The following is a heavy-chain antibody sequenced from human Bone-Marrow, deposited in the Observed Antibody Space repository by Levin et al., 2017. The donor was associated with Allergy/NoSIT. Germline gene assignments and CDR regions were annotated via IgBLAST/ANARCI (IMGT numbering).Heavy chain of an antibody. V-gene: IGHV4-34*01. Sequence: SETLSLTCAVSGGSFGGYFWTWIRQTPGKGLEWIGEINHSGSTTYNPSLKSRVTMSVDTSKKQFSLNLTSVTAADTAVYYCVREYYYGSAIYVTKPYMDVWGKGTTVTVSS. D-gene: IGHD3-10*01. CDR3: VREYYYGSAIYVTKPYMDV. CDR1: GGSFGGYF. CDR2: INHSGST. J-gene: IGHJ6*03.